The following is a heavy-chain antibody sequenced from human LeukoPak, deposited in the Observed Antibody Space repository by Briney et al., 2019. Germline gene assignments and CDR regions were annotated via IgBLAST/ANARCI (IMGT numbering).Heavy chain of an antibody. CDR1: GGSFSGYY. CDR2: INHSGST. Sequence: SETLSLTCAVYGGSFSGYYWSWIRQPPGKGLEWIGEINHSGSTNYNPSLKSRVTISVDTSKNQFSLKLSSVTAADTAVYYCARARVIGGSGSDYWGQGTLVTVSS. J-gene: IGHJ4*02. CDR3: ARARVIGGSGSDY. D-gene: IGHD3-10*01. V-gene: IGHV4-34*01.